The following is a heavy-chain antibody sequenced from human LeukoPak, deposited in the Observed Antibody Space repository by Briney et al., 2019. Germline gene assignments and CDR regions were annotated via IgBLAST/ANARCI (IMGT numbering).Heavy chain of an antibody. D-gene: IGHD1-26*01. V-gene: IGHV3-48*03. CDR2: ISSTGSNI. J-gene: IGHJ4*02. CDR1: GFTFSTYE. Sequence: GGSLRLSCAASGFTFSTYEMNWVRQAPGKGLEWVSYISSTGSNIYYADSVKGRFTISRDNAKNSLYLQMNSLRAEDTAVYYCARDSDRVGATPSFYWGQGTLVTVSS. CDR3: ARDSDRVGATPSFY.